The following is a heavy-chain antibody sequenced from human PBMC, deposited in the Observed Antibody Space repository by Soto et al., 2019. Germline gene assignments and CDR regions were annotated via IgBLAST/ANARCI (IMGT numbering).Heavy chain of an antibody. CDR2: IYPCDSDT. CDR3: ARRLGGRPVLEYCYFDL. V-gene: IGHV5-51*01. J-gene: IGHJ2*01. CDR1: GFSFTTYW. Sequence: GESLKISCKGSGFSFTTYWNGWVRQMPGKGLEWMWIIYPCDSDTRYSPSFQGQVTISADKSISTAYLQWSSLQASDTPMYYCARRLGGRPVLEYCYFDLWGRGTLVTLSS. D-gene: IGHD2-15*01.